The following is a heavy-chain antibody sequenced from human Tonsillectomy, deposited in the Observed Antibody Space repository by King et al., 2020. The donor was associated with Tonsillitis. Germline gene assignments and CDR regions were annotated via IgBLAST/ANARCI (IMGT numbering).Heavy chain of an antibody. D-gene: IGHD6-13*01. V-gene: IGHV4-39*01. CDR2: IYYSGST. J-gene: IGHJ6*02. CDR3: ARRPTYSSSWLHYYGMDV. CDR1: GGSISSSSYY. Sequence: QLQESGPGLVKPSETLSLTCTVSGGSISSSSYYWGWIRQPPGKGLEWIGSIYYSGSTSYNPSLKSRVTISVDTSKNHFSLKQSSVTAADTAVYYCARRPTYSSSWLHYYGMDVWGQGTTVTVSS.